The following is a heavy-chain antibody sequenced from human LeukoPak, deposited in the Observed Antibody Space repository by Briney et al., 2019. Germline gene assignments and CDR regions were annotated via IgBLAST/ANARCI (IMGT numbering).Heavy chain of an antibody. CDR2: ITSSSGYI. CDR1: ACTFSSYG. J-gene: IGHJ3*02. Sequence: GGSLRFSCAASACTFSSYGMHWVRQAPGKGLEWVSSITSSSGYIYYADSVKGRFTISRDNAKNSLYLQMNSLRAEDTAVYYCARGGYHNKNDAFDIWGEGGIVTVSS. V-gene: IGHV3-21*01. D-gene: IGHD5-12*01. CDR3: ARGGYHNKNDAFDI.